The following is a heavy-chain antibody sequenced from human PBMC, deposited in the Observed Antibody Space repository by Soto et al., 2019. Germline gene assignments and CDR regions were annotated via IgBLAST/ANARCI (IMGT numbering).Heavy chain of an antibody. CDR2: ISSSSYI. J-gene: IGHJ4*02. Sequence: GGSLRLSCAASGFTFSSYSMNWVRQAPGKGLEWVSSISSSSYIYYADSVKGRFTISRDNAKNSLYLQMNSLRAEDTAVYYCARDGHSSGWPLNSWGQGTLVTVSS. V-gene: IGHV3-21*01. D-gene: IGHD6-19*01. CDR3: ARDGHSSGWPLNS. CDR1: GFTFSSYS.